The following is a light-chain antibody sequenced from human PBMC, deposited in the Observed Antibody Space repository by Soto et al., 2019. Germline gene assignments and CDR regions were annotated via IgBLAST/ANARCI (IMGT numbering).Light chain of an antibody. CDR1: QDLVYSDGHTY. CDR3: MQGGHWPWT. J-gene: IGKJ1*01. Sequence: DVVMTQSPLSLPVTLGQPASISCRSSQDLVYSDGHTYLNWYQQRPGQSPRRLIYKVSNRDSGVPDRFRGSGSGSDFTLKISRVEPEDVATYYCMQGGHWPWTFGQGTKVEIK. V-gene: IGKV2-30*01. CDR2: KVS.